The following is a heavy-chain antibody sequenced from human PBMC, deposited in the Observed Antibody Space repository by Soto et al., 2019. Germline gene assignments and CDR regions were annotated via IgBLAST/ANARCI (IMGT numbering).Heavy chain of an antibody. V-gene: IGHV6-1*01. CDR2: TYYRSKWYN. D-gene: IGHD3-22*01. CDR3: AREGTMIVVVITTYYFDY. Sequence: SQTLSLTCAISGDSVSSNSAAWNWIRQSPSRGLEWLGRTYYRSKWYNDYAVSVKSRITINPDTSKNQFSLQLNSVTPEDTAVYYCAREGTMIVVVITTYYFDYWGQGTLVTVSS. J-gene: IGHJ4*02. CDR1: GDSVSSNSAA.